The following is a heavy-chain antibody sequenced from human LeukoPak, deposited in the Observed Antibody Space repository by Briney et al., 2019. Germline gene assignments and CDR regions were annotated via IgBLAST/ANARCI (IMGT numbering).Heavy chain of an antibody. D-gene: IGHD3-3*01. J-gene: IGHJ4*02. CDR1: GFTLSSYT. Sequence: GGSLRLSCAASGFTLSSYTMHWVRQAPGKGLEWVAIISYDGSNKDYADSVKGRFTISRDNSKNTLYLQMNSLRAEDMAVYYCARAGPRGVVITGLDYWGQGTLGTVSS. CDR2: ISYDGSNK. V-gene: IGHV3-30*04. CDR3: ARAGPRGVVITGLDY.